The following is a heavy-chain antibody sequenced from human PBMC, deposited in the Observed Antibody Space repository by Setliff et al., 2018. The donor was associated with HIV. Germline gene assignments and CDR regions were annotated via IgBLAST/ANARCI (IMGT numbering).Heavy chain of an antibody. Sequence: ASVKVSCKASGYTFTNYYIHWVRQAPGQGLEWMGLINPSGGRTSYAQKFQGRLTMTRDTSRSTVYMELSSLRSEDTAVYYCARCYYDSSGPTDAFDMWGQGTVVTVSS. V-gene: IGHV1-46*01. CDR3: ARCYYDSSGPTDAFDM. D-gene: IGHD3-22*01. CDR1: GYTFTNYY. J-gene: IGHJ3*02. CDR2: INPSGGRT.